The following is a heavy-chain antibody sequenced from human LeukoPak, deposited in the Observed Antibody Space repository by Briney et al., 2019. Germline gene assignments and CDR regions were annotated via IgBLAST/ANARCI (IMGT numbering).Heavy chain of an antibody. CDR1: GGSFSGYY. D-gene: IGHD1-1*01. J-gene: IGHJ4*02. CDR2: INHSGST. V-gene: IGHV4-34*01. CDR3: ARGYWNGLY. Sequence: SETLSLXCAVYGGSFSGYYWSWIRQPPGKGLEWIGEINHSGSTNYSPSLKSRVTISVDTPKNQFSLKLSSVTAADTAVYYCARGYWNGLYWGQGTLVTVSS.